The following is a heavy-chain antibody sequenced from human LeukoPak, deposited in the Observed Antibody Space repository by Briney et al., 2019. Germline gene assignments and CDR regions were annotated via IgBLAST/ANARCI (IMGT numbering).Heavy chain of an antibody. V-gene: IGHV3-7*01. Sequence: GGSLRLSCAASGFTFSGYWMSWVRQAPGKGLEWVANIKQDGSEKDYVDSVKGRFTISRDNAKNLLYLQMNSLRVEDTAVYYCARYGGSNYVAYWGQGTLVTVSS. CDR2: IKQDGSEK. CDR1: GFTFSGYW. J-gene: IGHJ4*02. D-gene: IGHD3-16*01. CDR3: ARYGGSNYVAY.